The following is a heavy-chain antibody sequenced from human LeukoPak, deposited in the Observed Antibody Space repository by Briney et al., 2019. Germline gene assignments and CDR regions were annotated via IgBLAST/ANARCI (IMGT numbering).Heavy chain of an antibody. Sequence: ASVKVSCKASGYTFTGYYMHWVRQAPGQGLEWMGWINPNSGGTNYAQKFQGRVTMTRDTSISTAYMELSRLRSDDTAVYYCARVPIYNRNDPIDYWGQGTLVTVSS. V-gene: IGHV1-2*02. J-gene: IGHJ4*02. CDR3: ARVPIYNRNDPIDY. CDR1: GYTFTGYY. D-gene: IGHD1-1*01. CDR2: INPNSGGT.